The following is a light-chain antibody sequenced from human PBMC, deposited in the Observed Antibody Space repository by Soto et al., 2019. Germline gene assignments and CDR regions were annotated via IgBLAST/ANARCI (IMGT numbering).Light chain of an antibody. J-gene: IGKJ1*01. Sequence: RATLSCRASQTVSSSLAWYQQKPGQAPRLLIFGASTRAAGFPDRFSGSGSGTDFTLTISRLDPEDFAVYYCQQYGSSPRTFGQGTKVDIK. CDR3: QQYGSSPRT. CDR2: GAS. CDR1: QTVSSS. V-gene: IGKV3-20*01.